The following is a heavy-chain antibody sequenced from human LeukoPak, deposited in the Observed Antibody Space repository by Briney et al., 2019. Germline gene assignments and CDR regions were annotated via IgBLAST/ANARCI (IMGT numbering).Heavy chain of an antibody. V-gene: IGHV3-21*01. Sequence: GESLRLSCAVSGFTFSDHSMNWVRQAPGKGPEWVSFISSTGNYIYYADSVKGRFTISRDNAKNSLYLQMNSLRAEDTAVYYCARDLLDSYYGSGSYWFDPWGQGTLVTVSS. D-gene: IGHD3-10*01. CDR3: ARDLLDSYYGSGSYWFDP. CDR1: GFTFSDHS. J-gene: IGHJ5*02. CDR2: ISSTGNYI.